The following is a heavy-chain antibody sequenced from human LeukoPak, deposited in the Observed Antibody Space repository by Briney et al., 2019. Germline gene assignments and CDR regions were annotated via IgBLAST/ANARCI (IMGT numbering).Heavy chain of an antibody. CDR2: IYYSGNT. CDR3: ARHPSRVAVTGTGFDY. Sequence: SETLSLTCTVSGGSISSSSYYWGWIRQPPGKGLEWIGYIYYSGNTNYNPSLKSRVTISVDTSRNQFSLKLRSVTAADTAIYYCARHPSRVAVTGTGFDYWGQGALVTVSS. CDR1: GGSISSSSYY. J-gene: IGHJ4*02. D-gene: IGHD6-19*01. V-gene: IGHV4-61*05.